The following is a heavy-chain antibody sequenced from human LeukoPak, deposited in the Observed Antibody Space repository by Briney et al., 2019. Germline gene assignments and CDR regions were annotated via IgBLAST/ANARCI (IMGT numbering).Heavy chain of an antibody. J-gene: IGHJ4*02. CDR3: AKEDCSGGRCYSLHY. Sequence: GGSLRLSCAASGFTFDDYGMTWVPQTPGKGREWGSTINWNGGSTAYEDPVKGRFTISRDNAKNSLYLQMNSLRAEDAAVYYCAKEDCSGGRCYSLHYWGQGTLVTVSS. CDR1: GFTFDDYG. CDR2: INWNGGST. D-gene: IGHD2-15*01. V-gene: IGHV3-20*04.